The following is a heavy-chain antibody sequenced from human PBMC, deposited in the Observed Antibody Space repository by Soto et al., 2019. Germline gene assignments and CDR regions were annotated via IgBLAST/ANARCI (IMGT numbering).Heavy chain of an antibody. CDR3: ARHTSGYCSSTSCYFSWFDP. J-gene: IGHJ5*02. D-gene: IGHD2-2*03. CDR1: GGSISSSSYY. CDR2: IYYSGST. V-gene: IGHV4-39*01. Sequence: SETLSLTCTVSGGSISSSSYYWGWIRQPPGKGLEWIGSIYYSGSTYYNPSLKSRVTISVDTSKNQFSLKLSSVTAADTAVYYCARHTSGYCSSTSCYFSWFDPWGQGTLVTVSS.